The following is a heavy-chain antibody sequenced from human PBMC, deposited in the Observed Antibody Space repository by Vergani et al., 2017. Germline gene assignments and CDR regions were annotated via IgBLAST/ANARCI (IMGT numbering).Heavy chain of an antibody. CDR2: IYYSGST. Sequence: QLQLQESGPGLVKPSATLSLTCSVSCASIRSSNYYWGWIRQPPGKGLEWIESIYYSGSTYYNPSLKSRVTISVDTSKNQFSLKLSSVTAADTAVYFCARHSTVEWLVKLGWIDPWGQGILVTVSS. D-gene: IGHD6-19*01. CDR1: CASIRSSNYY. V-gene: IGHV4-39*01. J-gene: IGHJ5*02. CDR3: ARHSTVEWLVKLGWIDP.